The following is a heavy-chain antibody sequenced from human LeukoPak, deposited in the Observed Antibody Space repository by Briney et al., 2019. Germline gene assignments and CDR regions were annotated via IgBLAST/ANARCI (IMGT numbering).Heavy chain of an antibody. CDR2: ISASGSAT. CDR3: AGHMTTVTTSGIDY. J-gene: IGHJ4*02. CDR1: GFTLGSANA. Sequence: PGGSLRLSCAASGFTLGSANAMTWVRQAPGKGLEWVSLISASGSATYYADSVRGRFAISRDISKNTLFLQVSSLRTEDTAVYYCAGHMTTVTTSGIDYWGQGTLVTVSS. D-gene: IGHD4-17*01. V-gene: IGHV3-23*01.